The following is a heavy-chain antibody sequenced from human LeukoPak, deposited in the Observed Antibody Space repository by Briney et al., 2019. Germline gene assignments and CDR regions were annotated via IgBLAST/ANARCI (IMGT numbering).Heavy chain of an antibody. CDR2: INPNSGGT. V-gene: IGHV1-2*02. Sequence: GASVKVSCRASGYTFTGYFLYWVRQAPGQGLEWMGWINPNSGGTNYAEKFQGRVTMTRDTSISTAYMTLNWLRSDDTAVYCCASGSPYDRSPYLYSDYWGQGTLVTVSS. CDR1: GYTFTGYF. J-gene: IGHJ4*02. CDR3: ASGSPYDRSPYLYSDY. D-gene: IGHD3-22*01.